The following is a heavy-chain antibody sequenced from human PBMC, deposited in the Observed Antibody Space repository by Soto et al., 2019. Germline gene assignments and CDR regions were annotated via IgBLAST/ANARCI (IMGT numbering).Heavy chain of an antibody. CDR1: GYSFTNYY. CDR3: AISYPLGSGYSYYGMDV. CDR2: INPGDPDT. D-gene: IGHD3-16*01. J-gene: IGHJ6*02. Sequence: GESLKISCKGSGYSFTNYYIAWVRQLPGKGLGWMGIINPGDPDTRYNPSFQGQVTMSADKSISTAYLQWSSLQASDTAMYYCAISYPLGSGYSYYGMDVWGQGTTVTVSS. V-gene: IGHV5-51*01.